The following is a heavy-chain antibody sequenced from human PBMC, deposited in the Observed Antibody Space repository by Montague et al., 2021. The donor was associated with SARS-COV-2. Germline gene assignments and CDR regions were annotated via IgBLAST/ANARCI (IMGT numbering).Heavy chain of an antibody. D-gene: IGHD3-22*01. Sequence: SETLSLTRTVSGGSISSSSYYWGWIRQPPGKGLEWIGSIYYTGSTYYXPSLKSRVTIPVDTSKNQFSLKLSSVTAADTAVYYCARDTRIAMLVVVTRYGLDVWGQGTTVTVSS. CDR2: IYYTGST. CDR3: ARDTRIAMLVVVTRYGLDV. V-gene: IGHV4-39*07. CDR1: GGSISSSSYY. J-gene: IGHJ6*02.